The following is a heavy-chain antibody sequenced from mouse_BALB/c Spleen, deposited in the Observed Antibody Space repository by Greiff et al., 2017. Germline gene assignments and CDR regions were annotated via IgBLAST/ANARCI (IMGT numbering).Heavy chain of an antibody. Sequence: EVKLVESGGGLVKPGGSLKLSCAASGFTFSSYAMSWVRQTPEKRLEWVATISSGGSYTYYPDSVKGRFTISRDNAKNTLYLQMSSLRSEDTAMYYCARHLYGNYGDFGYWGQGTTLTVSS. CDR2: ISSGGSYT. V-gene: IGHV5-9-3*01. J-gene: IGHJ2*01. D-gene: IGHD2-1*01. CDR1: GFTFSSYA. CDR3: ARHLYGNYGDFGY.